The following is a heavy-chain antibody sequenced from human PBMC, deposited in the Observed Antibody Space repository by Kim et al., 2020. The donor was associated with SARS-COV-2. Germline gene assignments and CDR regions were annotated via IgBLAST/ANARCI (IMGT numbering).Heavy chain of an antibody. J-gene: IGHJ4*02. V-gene: IGHV4-34*01. CDR1: GGSFSGYY. Sequence: SETLSLTCAVYGGSFSGYYWSWIRQPPGKGLEWIGEINHSGSTNYNPSLKSRVTISVDTSKNQFSLKLSSVTAADTAVYYCARLSYYYDSSGWGQGTLVTVSS. CDR2: INHSGST. D-gene: IGHD3-22*01. CDR3: ARLSYYYDSSG.